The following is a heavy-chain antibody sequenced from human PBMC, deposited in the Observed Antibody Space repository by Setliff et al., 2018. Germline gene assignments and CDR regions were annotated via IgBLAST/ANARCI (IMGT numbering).Heavy chain of an antibody. Sequence: SETLSLTCTVSDVSISSSSFYWAWIRQPPGKGLEWIGSIYYSGSTYYNPSLTSRVTISVDTSNNQFSLNLRTVTAADTAIYYCARHFRSSKVQFLEYLTDYYFDSWGQGTLVTVSS. CDR2: IYYSGST. J-gene: IGHJ4*02. CDR1: DVSISSSSFY. CDR3: ARHFRSSKVQFLEYLTDYYFDS. D-gene: IGHD3-3*01. V-gene: IGHV4-39*01.